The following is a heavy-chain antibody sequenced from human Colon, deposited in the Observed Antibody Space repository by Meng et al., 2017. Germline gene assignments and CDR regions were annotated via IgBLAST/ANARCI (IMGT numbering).Heavy chain of an antibody. V-gene: IGHV4-4*02. Sequence: QVQLQESGPGLLKPSGTLSLTCVVSGGSLISSNWWTWVRQAPGKGLEWIGEIYRSGSTNYNPSLKSRVTISIDTSKNEFSLKLTSVTAADTALYYCARRVQYSSGYYYFDFWGQGTLVTVSS. CDR2: IYRSGST. D-gene: IGHD3-22*01. CDR3: ARRVQYSSGYYYFDF. CDR1: GGSLISSNW. J-gene: IGHJ4*02.